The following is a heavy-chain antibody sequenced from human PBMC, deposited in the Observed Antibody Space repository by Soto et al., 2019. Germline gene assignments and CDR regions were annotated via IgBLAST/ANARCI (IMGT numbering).Heavy chain of an antibody. CDR2: IIPIFGTA. CDR3: ARIPITTVRGVTKELYNWFDP. V-gene: IGHV1-69*13. CDR1: GGTFSSYA. J-gene: IGHJ5*02. D-gene: IGHD3-10*01. Sequence: SVKVSCKASGGTFSSYAISWVRQAPGQGLEWMGWIIPIFGTANHAQKFQGRVTITADESKSTAYMELSSLRSEDTAVYYCARIPITTVRGVTKELYNWFDPWGQ.